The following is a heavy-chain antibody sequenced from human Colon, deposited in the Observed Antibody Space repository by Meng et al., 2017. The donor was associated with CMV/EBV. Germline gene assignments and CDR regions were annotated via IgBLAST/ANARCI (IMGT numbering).Heavy chain of an antibody. V-gene: IGHV3-21*04. Sequence: GGSLRLSCAASGFTFSSYSMNWVRQAPGKGLEWVSSISSSSSYIYYADSVKGRFTISRDNSKNTLYLQMNSLRAEDTAVYYCARGTSAAGTTGWFDPWGQGTLVTVSS. CDR3: ARGTSAAGTTGWFDP. CDR2: ISSSSSYI. J-gene: IGHJ5*02. D-gene: IGHD6-13*01. CDR1: GFTFSSYS.